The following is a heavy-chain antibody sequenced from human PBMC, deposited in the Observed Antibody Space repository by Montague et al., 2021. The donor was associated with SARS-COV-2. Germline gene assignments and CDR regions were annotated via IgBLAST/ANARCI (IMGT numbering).Heavy chain of an antibody. CDR2: ISYDENNE. D-gene: IGHD6-19*01. V-gene: IGHV3-30-3*01. CDR3: ARDNLERSSGWYDGFDY. CDR1: GFTFSTYT. J-gene: IGHJ4*02. Sequence: SLRLSCAASGFTFSTYTMHWVRQAPGKGLEWVALISYDENNEYYADSVKGRFTISRDDSKNTLFLQMNSLRAEDTAVYYCARDNLERSSGWYDGFDYWGQGTLVAVSS.